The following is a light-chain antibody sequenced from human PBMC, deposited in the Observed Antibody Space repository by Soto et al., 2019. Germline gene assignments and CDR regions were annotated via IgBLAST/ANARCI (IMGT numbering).Light chain of an antibody. CDR1: QSVSSTY. CDR3: QQHGSSQT. Sequence: EIVLTQSPGTLSLSPGESAALSCRASQSVSSTYLAWYQQKPGQAPRLLIYGASSRATGIPDRFSGSGSGTDFTLTISRLEPEDCAVYYCQQHGSSQTFGGGTKVEIK. J-gene: IGKJ4*01. CDR2: GAS. V-gene: IGKV3-20*01.